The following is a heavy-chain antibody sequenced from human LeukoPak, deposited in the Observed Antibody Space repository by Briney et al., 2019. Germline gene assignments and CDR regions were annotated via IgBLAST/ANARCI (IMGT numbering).Heavy chain of an antibody. J-gene: IGHJ5*02. CDR2: INHSGST. CDR1: GGSFSGYY. D-gene: IGHD2-8*01. Sequence: SGTLSLTCAVYGGSFSGYYWSWIRQPPGKGLEWIGEINHSGSTNYNPSLKSRVTISVDTSKNQFSLKLSSVTAADTAVYYCARAYCTNGVCLKFDPWGQGTLVTVSS. CDR3: ARAYCTNGVCLKFDP. V-gene: IGHV4-34*01.